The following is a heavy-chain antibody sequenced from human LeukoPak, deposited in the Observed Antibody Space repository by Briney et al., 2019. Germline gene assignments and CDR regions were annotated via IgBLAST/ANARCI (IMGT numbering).Heavy chain of an antibody. CDR2: ISGGGGST. Sequence: PGRSLRLSCAASGFTFSTNAMTWVRQAPGKGLEWVSAISGGGGSTYYANSVKGRFAISRDNSKNTLFLQMNNLGAEDTAVYYCARVDWEGSGSYYFDYWGQGTLVTVSS. D-gene: IGHD1-26*01. CDR1: GFTFSTNA. V-gene: IGHV3-23*01. CDR3: ARVDWEGSGSYYFDY. J-gene: IGHJ4*02.